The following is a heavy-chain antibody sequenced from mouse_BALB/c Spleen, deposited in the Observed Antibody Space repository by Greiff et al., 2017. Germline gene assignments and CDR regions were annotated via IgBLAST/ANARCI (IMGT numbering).Heavy chain of an antibody. D-gene: IGHD2-10*02. J-gene: IGHJ1*01. V-gene: IGHV5-6-5*01. Sequence: EVKLVESGGGLVKPGGSLKLSCAASGFTFSSYAMSWVRQTPEKRLEWVASISSGGSTYYPDSVKGRFTISRDNARNILYLQMSSLRSEDTAMYYCARGRVWTGWYFDVWGAGTTVTVSS. CDR3: ARGRVWTGWYFDV. CDR2: ISSGGST. CDR1: GFTFSSYA.